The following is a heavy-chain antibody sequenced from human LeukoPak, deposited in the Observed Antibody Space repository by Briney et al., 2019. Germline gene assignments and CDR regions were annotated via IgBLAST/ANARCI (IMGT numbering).Heavy chain of an antibody. CDR3: ARGQRTSVTLYYFDF. D-gene: IGHD4-17*01. J-gene: IGHJ4*02. V-gene: IGHV3-66*01. CDR2: LFGGGDT. CDR1: GFSVSANY. Sequence: TGGSLRFSCAVSGFSVSANYMTWVPQAPGKGLKWVSVLFGGGDTYYGDSLKGRFAISRDNSKNTVYLQMKSLRAEDTAIYYCARGQRTSVTLYYFDFWGQGTLVSVSS.